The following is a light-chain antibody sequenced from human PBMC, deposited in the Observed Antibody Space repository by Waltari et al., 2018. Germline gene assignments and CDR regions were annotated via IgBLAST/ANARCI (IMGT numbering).Light chain of an antibody. J-gene: IGKJ5*01. CDR3: QQCYTTLLT. Sequence: DIQMTQSPSSLSTSVGDRVTITCRASQSIRHYLNWYQQKPGAAPKVLISAASTLQRGVPSRFSGSGSGTAFTLTISSLQPEDFATYYCQQCYTTLLTFGQGTQLEI. CDR1: QSIRHY. CDR2: AAS. V-gene: IGKV1-39*01.